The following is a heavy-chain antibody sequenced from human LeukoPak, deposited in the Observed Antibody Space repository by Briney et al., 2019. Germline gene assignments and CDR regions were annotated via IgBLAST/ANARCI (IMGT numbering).Heavy chain of an antibody. J-gene: IGHJ4*02. Sequence: ASVKVSCKASGYTFNSYAISWVRQAPGQGFEWMAGIIPIFRTTNYAQKFQDRVTITADKSTTTAYMELSSLRSEDTAVYYCARYRVLNSDYVIYYFDYWGQGTLVTVSS. CDR2: IIPIFRTT. D-gene: IGHD5-12*01. CDR1: GYTFNSYA. V-gene: IGHV1-69*06. CDR3: ARYRVLNSDYVIYYFDY.